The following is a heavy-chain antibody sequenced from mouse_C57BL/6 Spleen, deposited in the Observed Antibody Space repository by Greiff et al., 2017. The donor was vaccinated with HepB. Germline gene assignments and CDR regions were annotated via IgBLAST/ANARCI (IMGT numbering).Heavy chain of an antibody. CDR3: ARGDYSIFDY. D-gene: IGHD2-5*01. J-gene: IGHJ2*01. V-gene: IGHV1-66*01. Sequence: VQWVESGPELVKPGASVKISCKASGYSFTSYYIHWVKQRPGQGLEWIGWIYPGSGNTKYNEKFKGKATLTADTSSSTAYMQRSSLTSEDSAVYYCARGDYSIFDYWGQGTTLTVSS. CDR2: IYPGSGNT. CDR1: GYSFTSYY.